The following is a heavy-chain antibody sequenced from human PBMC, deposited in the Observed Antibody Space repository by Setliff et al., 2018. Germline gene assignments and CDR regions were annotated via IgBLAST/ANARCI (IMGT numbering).Heavy chain of an antibody. J-gene: IGHJ6*03. CDR3: ARGSSPSGYYYYMDV. D-gene: IGHD6-13*01. V-gene: IGHV1-2*02. CDR1: GYTFNTYE. Sequence: SVKVSCKASGYTFNTYEINWVRQAPGQGLEWMGWINPGSGATNLAQRFQGRVTMTRDTSISTAYMELSSLRSEDTAVYYCARGSSPSGYYYYMDVWGKGTTVTVSS. CDR2: INPGSGAT.